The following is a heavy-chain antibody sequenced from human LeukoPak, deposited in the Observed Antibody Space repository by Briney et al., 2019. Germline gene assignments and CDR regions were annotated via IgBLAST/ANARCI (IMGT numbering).Heavy chain of an antibody. CDR3: ARDGDTALVTNWFDT. J-gene: IGHJ5*02. CDR2: IIPIFATA. V-gene: IGHV1-69*13. CDR1: GDTFSSCS. D-gene: IGHD2-2*01. Sequence: VASVKVSCKASGDTFSSCSLSWVRQAPGQGLEWMGGIIPIFATANYAQKFQGRVTITADESTSTAYMELSSLTFEDTAIYYCARDGDTALVTNWFDTWGQGTLVTVSS.